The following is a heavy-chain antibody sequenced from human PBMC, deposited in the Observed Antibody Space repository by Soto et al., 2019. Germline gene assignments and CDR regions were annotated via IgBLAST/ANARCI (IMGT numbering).Heavy chain of an antibody. D-gene: IGHD3-3*01. V-gene: IGHV2-5*02. CDR3: AHCRTCYDFWTKRNGHYCYMDV. CDR2: IYWDDDK. Sequence: QITLKESGPTLVKPTQTLTLTCTFSGFSLSTSGVGVGWIRQPPGKALEWLALIYWDDDKGYSPSLKRRPAITKDTAKSQVVLTMTNMDRVDTGTYYCAHCRTCYDFWTKRNGHYCYMDVWGKGTTVTVSS. J-gene: IGHJ6*03. CDR1: GFSLSTSGVG.